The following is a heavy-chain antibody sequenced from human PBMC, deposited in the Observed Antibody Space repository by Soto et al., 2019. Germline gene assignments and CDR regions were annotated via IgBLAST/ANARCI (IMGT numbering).Heavy chain of an antibody. D-gene: IGHD4-17*01. J-gene: IGHJ4*02. CDR2: IYPSGMP. CDR1: GGSISNAAYS. V-gene: IGHV4-30-2*01. CDR3: AHAGDYDLLSFDH. Sequence: SETLSLTCTVSGGSISNAAYSWSWIRQPPGKGLEWIGYIYPSGMPFYNPSLRSRVTISIDRSNDQFSLNLKSVTAADTGTYFCAHAGDYDLLSFDHWGPGTLVTVSS.